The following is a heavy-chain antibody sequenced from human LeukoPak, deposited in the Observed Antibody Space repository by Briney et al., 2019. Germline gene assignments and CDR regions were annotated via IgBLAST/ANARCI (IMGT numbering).Heavy chain of an antibody. CDR3: ARDQCSGGSCYSSGFDY. CDR1: GFTFSSYG. Sequence: QPGRSLRLSCAASGFTFSSYGMHWVRQAPGKGLEWVAVIWYDGSNKYYADSVKGRFTISRDNSKNTLYLQMNSLRAEDTAVYYCARDQCSGGSCYSSGFDYWGQGTLVTVSS. D-gene: IGHD2-15*01. V-gene: IGHV3-33*01. CDR2: IWYDGSNK. J-gene: IGHJ4*02.